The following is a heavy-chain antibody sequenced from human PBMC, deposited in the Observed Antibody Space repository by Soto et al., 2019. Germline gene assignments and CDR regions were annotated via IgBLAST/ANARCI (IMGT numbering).Heavy chain of an antibody. CDR2: ISYDGSNK. Sequence: GGSLRLSCAASGFTFSSYGMHWVRQAPGKGLEWVAVISYDGSNKYYADSVKGRFTISRDNSKNTLYLQMNSLRAEDTAVYYCAKDPRIYYYKDVWSEGTTVTVSS. V-gene: IGHV3-30*18. J-gene: IGHJ6*03. CDR3: AKDPRIYYYKDV. CDR1: GFTFSSYG.